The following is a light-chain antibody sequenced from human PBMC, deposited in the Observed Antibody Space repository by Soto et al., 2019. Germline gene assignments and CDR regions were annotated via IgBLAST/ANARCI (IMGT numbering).Light chain of an antibody. J-gene: IGLJ2*01. CDR3: TSFPGINNPLV. CDR1: SSDVGGSNY. Sequence: QSVLTQPPSASGSPGQSVAISCTGTSSDVGGSNYVSWYQRHPGKAPKLMIFEVNKRPSGVPNRFSGSKSGNTASLTVSGLQAEDEADYYCTSFPGINNPLVFGGGTKLTVL. CDR2: EVN. V-gene: IGLV2-8*01.